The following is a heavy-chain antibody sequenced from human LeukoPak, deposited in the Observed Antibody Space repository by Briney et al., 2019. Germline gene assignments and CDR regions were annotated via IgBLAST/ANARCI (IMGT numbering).Heavy chain of an antibody. Sequence: ASVKVSCKVSGYTLTELSMHWVRQAPGKGLEWMGGFDPEDGETTYAQKFQGRVTMTEDTSTDTAYMELSSLRSEDTAVYYCATGGSYYSSHFDYWGQGTLVTVSS. V-gene: IGHV1-24*01. CDR1: GYTLTELS. D-gene: IGHD1-26*01. CDR3: ATGGSYYSSHFDY. J-gene: IGHJ4*02. CDR2: FDPEDGET.